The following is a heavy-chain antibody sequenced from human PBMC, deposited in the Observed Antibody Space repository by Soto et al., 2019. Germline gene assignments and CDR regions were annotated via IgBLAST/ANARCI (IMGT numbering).Heavy chain of an antibody. J-gene: IGHJ4*02. V-gene: IGHV4-61*03. D-gene: IGHD3-10*01. CDR2: IYHNGNT. CDR1: GASVSSDSFF. CDR3: VRGGGSGTYWPFGS. Sequence: SETLSLTCTVSGASVSSDSFFWSWIRQPPGKGLEWIGYIYHNGNTNYSPSLKSRVTISLDTSKDFMSLKLTSVSAADLARYYCVRGGGSGTYWPFGSLGPGTLVTVSS.